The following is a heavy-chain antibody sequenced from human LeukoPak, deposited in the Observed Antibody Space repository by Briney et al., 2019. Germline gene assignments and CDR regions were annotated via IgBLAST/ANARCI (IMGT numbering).Heavy chain of an antibody. Sequence: GSSVKVSCKASGGTFSSYAISWVRQAPGQGLEWIGGIIPIFGTANYAQKFQGRVTITADESTSTAYMELSSLRSEDTAVYYCASSPYYDFWSGIPGYFDYWGQGTLVTVSS. CDR3: ASSPYYDFWSGIPGYFDY. CDR1: GGTFSSYA. D-gene: IGHD3-3*01. V-gene: IGHV1-69*01. J-gene: IGHJ4*02. CDR2: IIPIFGTA.